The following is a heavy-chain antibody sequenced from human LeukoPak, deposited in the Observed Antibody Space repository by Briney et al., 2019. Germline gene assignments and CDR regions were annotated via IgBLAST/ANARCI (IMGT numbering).Heavy chain of an antibody. CDR2: INQDGSEK. V-gene: IGHV3-7*01. CDR1: GFTFSSYW. J-gene: IGHJ4*02. CDR3: ARYNSFDY. Sequence: GGSLRLSCAASGFTFSSYWMNWVRQAPGKGLEWVANINQDGSEKHYVDSVKGRFTISRDNAKNSLYLQMNSLRAEDTAIYYCARYNSFDYWGQGALVTVSS. D-gene: IGHD5-24*01.